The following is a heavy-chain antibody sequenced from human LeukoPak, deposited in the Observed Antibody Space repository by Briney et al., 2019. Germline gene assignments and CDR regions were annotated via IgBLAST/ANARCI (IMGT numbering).Heavy chain of an antibody. J-gene: IGHJ6*03. Sequence: GGSLRLSCAASGFTFSSYEMNWVRQAPGKGLEWVSYISSSGSTIYYADSVKGRFTISRDNAKNSLYLQMNSLRAEDTAVYYCARDATYGDLETPYYYYYYMDVWGKGTTVTISS. CDR3: ARDATYGDLETPYYYYYYMDV. V-gene: IGHV3-48*03. D-gene: IGHD4-17*01. CDR1: GFTFSSYE. CDR2: ISSSGSTI.